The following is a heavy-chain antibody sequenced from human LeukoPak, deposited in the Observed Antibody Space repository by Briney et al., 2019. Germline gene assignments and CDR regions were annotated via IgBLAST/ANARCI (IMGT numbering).Heavy chain of an antibody. V-gene: IGHV4-38-2*02. D-gene: IGHD1-26*01. Sequence: KTSETLSLACTVSGYSISSGYYWGWIRQPPGKGLEWIGSIYHSGSTNYNPSLKSRVTISVDKSKNQFSLKLSSVTAADTAVYYCARDSGSYVFQHWGQGTLVTVSS. J-gene: IGHJ1*01. CDR1: GYSISSGYY. CDR3: ARDSGSYVFQH. CDR2: IYHSGST.